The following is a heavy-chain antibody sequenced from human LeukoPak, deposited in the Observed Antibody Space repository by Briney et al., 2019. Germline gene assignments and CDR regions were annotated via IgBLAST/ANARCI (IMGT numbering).Heavy chain of an antibody. CDR2: ISAYNGNT. D-gene: IGHD1-26*01. CDR3: ARDPYTIVGATGDAFDI. V-gene: IGHV1-18*01. CDR1: GYTFTSYG. J-gene: IGHJ3*02. Sequence: ASVKVSCKASGYTFTSYGISWVRQAPGQGLEWMGWISAYNGNTNYAQKLQGRVTMTTDTSTSTAYMELRSLRSDDTAVYYCARDPYTIVGATGDAFDIWGQGTMVTVSS.